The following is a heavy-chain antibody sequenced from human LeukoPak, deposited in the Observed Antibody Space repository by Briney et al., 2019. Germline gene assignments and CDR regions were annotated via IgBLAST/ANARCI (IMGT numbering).Heavy chain of an antibody. CDR3: ARGQVPAALRYYYCYMDV. D-gene: IGHD2-2*01. CDR2: INPSVGSA. Sequence: ASVKVSCKASGYTFTRYYIHWVRQAPGQGLEWMGIINPSVGSANYAQKFQGRVTMTRDTSTSTVYMELSSLRSEDTAVYYCARGQVPAALRYYYCYMDVWSKGTTVTVSS. V-gene: IGHV1-46*01. J-gene: IGHJ6*03. CDR1: GYTFTRYY.